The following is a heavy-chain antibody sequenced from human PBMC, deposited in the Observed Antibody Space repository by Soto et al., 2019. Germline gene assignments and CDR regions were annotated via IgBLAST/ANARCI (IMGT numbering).Heavy chain of an antibody. D-gene: IGHD2-15*01. V-gene: IGHV3-23*01. J-gene: IGHJ3*02. Sequence: EVQLLESGGGLVQPGGSLRLSCVAPGFSFRNFAMSWIRQAPGKGLEWISGISDTGSQIYYEDSVRGRFSISRDNPKITLYLQMNSLRVNDTAVYYCAKGGSPYFNDDPFDIWGQGTMVTVSS. CDR1: GFSFRNFA. CDR2: ISDTGSQI. CDR3: AKGGSPYFNDDPFDI.